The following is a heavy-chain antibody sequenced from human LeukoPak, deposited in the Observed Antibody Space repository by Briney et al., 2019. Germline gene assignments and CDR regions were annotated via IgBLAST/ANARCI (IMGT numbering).Heavy chain of an antibody. CDR3: AHSIAAAGTHY. V-gene: IGHV2-5*08. CDR2: IYWDDDK. J-gene: IGHJ4*02. CDR1: GGSISSYYW. D-gene: IGHD6-13*01. Sequence: TLSLTCSASGGSISSYYWSWIRQPPGKGLEWLALIYWDDDKRYSPSLKSRLTITKDTSKNQVVLTMTNMDPVDTATYYCAHSIAAAGTHYWGQGTLVTVSS.